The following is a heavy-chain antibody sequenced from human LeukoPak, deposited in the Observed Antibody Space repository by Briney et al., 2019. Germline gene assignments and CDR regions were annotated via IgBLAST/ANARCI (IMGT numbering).Heavy chain of an antibody. D-gene: IGHD2-15*01. V-gene: IGHV3-7*01. CDR3: ARAGVVVAAMSYAFDI. CDR1: GFTFSSYW. Sequence: GGSLRLSCVASGFTFSSYWMTWVRQAPGKGLEWVANIKTGGSQIYYVDSVKGRFTISRDNAKNSLYLQMNSLRAEDTAVYYCARAGVVVAAMSYAFDIWGQGTMVTVSS. CDR2: IKTGGSQI. J-gene: IGHJ3*02.